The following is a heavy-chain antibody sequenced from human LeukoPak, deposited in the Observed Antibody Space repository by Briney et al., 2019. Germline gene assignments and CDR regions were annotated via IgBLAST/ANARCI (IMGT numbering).Heavy chain of an antibody. V-gene: IGHV4-34*01. CDR3: ARRQSYGYDY. Sequence: SETLSLTCAVYGGSFSGYYWSWIRQPPGKGLEWVGEINHSGSTNYNPSLKSRVTISVDTSKNQFSLKLSSVTAADTAVYYCARRQSYGYDYWGQGTLVTVSS. D-gene: IGHD5-18*01. J-gene: IGHJ4*02. CDR2: INHSGST. CDR1: GGSFSGYY.